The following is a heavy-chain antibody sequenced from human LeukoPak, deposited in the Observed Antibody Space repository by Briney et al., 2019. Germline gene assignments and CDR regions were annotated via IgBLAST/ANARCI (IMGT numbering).Heavy chain of an antibody. CDR2: IYHSGST. J-gene: IGHJ5*02. Sequence: SETLSLTCTVSGYSISSGYYWGWIRQPPGKGLEWIGSIYHSGSTYYNPSLKSRVTISVDTSKNQFSLKLSSVTAADTAVYYCARGGSGGVIGKVEPWGQGTLVTVSS. V-gene: IGHV4-38-2*02. CDR1: GYSISSGYY. D-gene: IGHD2-21*01. CDR3: ARGGSGGVIGKVEP.